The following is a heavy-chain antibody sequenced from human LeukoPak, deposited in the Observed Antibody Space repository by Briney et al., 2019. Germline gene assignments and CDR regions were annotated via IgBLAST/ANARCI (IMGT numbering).Heavy chain of an antibody. Sequence: SETLSLTCTVSGGSISSGDYYWSWIRQPPGKGLEWIGYIYYSGSTNYNPSLKSRVTISVDKSKNQFSLKLSSVTAADTAVYYCARVPYYYGMDVWGQGTTVTVSS. CDR2: IYYSGST. CDR1: GGSISSGDYY. CDR3: ARVPYYYGMDV. J-gene: IGHJ6*02. V-gene: IGHV4-61*08.